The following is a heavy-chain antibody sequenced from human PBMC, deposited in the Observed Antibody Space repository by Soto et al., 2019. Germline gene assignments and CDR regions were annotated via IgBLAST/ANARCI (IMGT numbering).Heavy chain of an antibody. J-gene: IGHJ3*02. CDR2: FDPEDGET. V-gene: IGHV1-24*01. CDR3: ATLLGQQVANAFDI. Sequence: ASVKVSCKVSGYTLTELSMHWVRQAPGKGLEWMGGFDPEDGETIYAQKFQGRVTMTEDTSTDTAYMELSSLRSEDTAVYYCATLLGQQVANAFDIWGQGTMVTVSS. D-gene: IGHD6-13*01. CDR1: GYTLTELS.